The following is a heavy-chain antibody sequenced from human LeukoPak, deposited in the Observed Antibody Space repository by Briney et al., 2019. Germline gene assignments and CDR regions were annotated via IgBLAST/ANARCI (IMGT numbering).Heavy chain of an antibody. J-gene: IGHJ4*02. D-gene: IGHD4-17*01. CDR2: IVPMPDIT. CDR3: ARASDLVTTWDCFDS. Sequence: SVKVSCKASGGTFRSGSINWVRQAPGQGLEWMGRIVPMPDITTYSQTFQGRVTITADKSTSTAYMELSSLTSEDTAVYYCARASDLVTTWDCFDSWGQGSLVIVSS. V-gene: IGHV1-69*02. CDR1: GGTFRSGS.